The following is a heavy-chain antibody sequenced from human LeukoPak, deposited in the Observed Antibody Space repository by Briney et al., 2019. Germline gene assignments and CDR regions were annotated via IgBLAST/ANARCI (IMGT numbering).Heavy chain of an antibody. CDR2: ISGSGGST. V-gene: IGHV3-23*01. CDR1: GFTFSSYA. J-gene: IGHJ6*02. CDR3: AKGDYNNPPPSYYHYGMDV. D-gene: IGHD4-11*01. Sequence: GGSLRLSCAASGFTFSSYAMSWVRQAPGKGLEWVSAISGSGGSTYYADSVKGRFTISRDNSKNTLYLQMNSLRAEDTAVYYCAKGDYNNPPPSYYHYGMDVWGQGTTVTVSS.